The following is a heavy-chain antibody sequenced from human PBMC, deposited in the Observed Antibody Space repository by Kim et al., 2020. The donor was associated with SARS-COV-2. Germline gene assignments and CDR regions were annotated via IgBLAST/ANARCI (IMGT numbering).Heavy chain of an antibody. CDR1: GFTFSSYD. J-gene: IGHJ6*02. Sequence: GGSLRLSCAASGFTFSSYDMHWVRQAPGKGLEWVSAIGTAGDTYYPGSVKGRFTISRENAKNSLYLQMNSLRAGDTAVYYCARGLNCSGGSCYPPAYYYYGMDVWGQGTTVTVSS. D-gene: IGHD2-15*01. CDR3: ARGLNCSGGSCYPPAYYYYGMDV. CDR2: IGTAGDT. V-gene: IGHV3-13*01.